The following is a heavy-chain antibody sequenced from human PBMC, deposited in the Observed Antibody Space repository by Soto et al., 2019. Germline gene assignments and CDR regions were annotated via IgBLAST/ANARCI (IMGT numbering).Heavy chain of an antibody. CDR1: GDSMITYY. J-gene: IGHJ4*02. CDR2: IYDGRTT. V-gene: IGHV4-59*01. CDR3: ARSFTYGAQRFDS. D-gene: IGHD3-10*01. Sequence: PSETLSLTCIVSGDSMITYYWTWRRQPPGKGLEWIGYIYDGRTTDYNPSLKSRVAISVDTSKNQFSLKLSSVTAADTAMYYCARSFTYGAQRFDSWGQGALVTVSS.